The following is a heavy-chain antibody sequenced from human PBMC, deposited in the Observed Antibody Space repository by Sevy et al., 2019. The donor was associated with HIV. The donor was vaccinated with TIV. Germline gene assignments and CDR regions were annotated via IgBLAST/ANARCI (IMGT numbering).Heavy chain of an antibody. Sequence: ASVKVSCKPSGYSFSDHYIHWVRQAPGQGLEWMGWISPYSGDTNYAQKFQGRVTMTRDTSISTAYMELNRLTSDDTAVYYCAREGFSGSGYDNWGQGTLVTVSS. CDR1: GYSFSDHY. J-gene: IGHJ4*02. D-gene: IGHD5-12*01. CDR3: AREGFSGSGYDN. CDR2: ISPYSGDT. V-gene: IGHV1-2*02.